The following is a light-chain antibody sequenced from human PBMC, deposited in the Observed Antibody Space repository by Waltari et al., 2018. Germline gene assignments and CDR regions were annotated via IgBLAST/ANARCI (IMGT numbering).Light chain of an antibody. CDR1: QSCGRY. CDR3: QMYVRLPVT. Sequence: SCRASQSCGRYLAWYKQQHGQAPRLLIYDASTRATGIPDRFSGGGSGTDFSLTISRLEPEDFAVYYCQMYVRLPVTFGQGTKVEI. V-gene: IGKV3-20*01. J-gene: IGKJ1*01. CDR2: DAS.